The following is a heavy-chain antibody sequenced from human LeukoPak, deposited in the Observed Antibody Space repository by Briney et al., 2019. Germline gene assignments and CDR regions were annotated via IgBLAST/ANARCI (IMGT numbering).Heavy chain of an antibody. CDR2: IKSKTDGGTT. Sequence: GGSLRLSCAASGFTFSNVWMSWFRQAPGKGVEGVGRIKSKTDGGTTDCAAPVKGRFTNSRDDSKNALNLQTNSLKTEGTAVYYCTTGVYSGSYYPEGSWGQGTLVTVSS. V-gene: IGHV3-15*01. CDR3: TTGVYSGSYYPEGS. D-gene: IGHD1-26*01. J-gene: IGHJ5*02. CDR1: GFTFSNVW.